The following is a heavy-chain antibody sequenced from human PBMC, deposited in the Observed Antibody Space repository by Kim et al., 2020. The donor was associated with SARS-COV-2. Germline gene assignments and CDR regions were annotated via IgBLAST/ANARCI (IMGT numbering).Heavy chain of an antibody. Sequence: GGSLRLSCAASGFTFSSYGMHWVRQAPGKGLEWVAVISYDGSNKYYADSVKGRFTISRDNSKNTLYLQMNSLRAEDTAVYYCAKDLAGGQSLATIWGQGTMVTVSS. CDR2: ISYDGSNK. CDR1: GFTFSSYG. J-gene: IGHJ3*02. V-gene: IGHV3-30*18. CDR3: AKDLAGGQSLATI. D-gene: IGHD6-19*01.